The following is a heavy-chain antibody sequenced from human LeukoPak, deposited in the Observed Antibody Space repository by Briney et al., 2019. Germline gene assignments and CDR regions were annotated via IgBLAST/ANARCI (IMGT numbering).Heavy chain of an antibody. Sequence: GGSLRLSCAASGFTFSSYGMHWVRQAPGKGLEWVAFIRYDGSNKYYADSVKGRFTISRDNSKNTLYLQMNSLRAEDTAVYYCAREGFKNYYGSGRAYYMDVWGKGTTVTISS. V-gene: IGHV3-30*02. CDR1: GFTFSSYG. D-gene: IGHD3-10*01. CDR3: AREGFKNYYGSGRAYYMDV. J-gene: IGHJ6*03. CDR2: IRYDGSNK.